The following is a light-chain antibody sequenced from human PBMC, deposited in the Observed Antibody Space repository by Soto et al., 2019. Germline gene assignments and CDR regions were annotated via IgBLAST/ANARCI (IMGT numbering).Light chain of an antibody. Sequence: QSALTQPASVSGSPGQSITISCTGTSSDVGGYNYVSWYQQHPGKVPKLIIYDVSHRPSGVSNRFSRSKSGNTASLTISGLQTEDEADYYCSSYTSSSTPLVVFGGGTKLTVL. CDR1: SSDVGGYNY. CDR3: SSYTSSSTPLVV. V-gene: IGLV2-14*01. CDR2: DVS. J-gene: IGLJ2*01.